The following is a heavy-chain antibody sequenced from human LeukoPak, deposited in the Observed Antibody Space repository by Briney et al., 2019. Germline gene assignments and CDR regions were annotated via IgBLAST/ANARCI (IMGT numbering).Heavy chain of an antibody. Sequence: ASVKVSCKASGYTFNSYGISWVRQAPGQGLEWMGWISTYKGNTNYAQRLQGRVTMARDTSTNTAYMELRSLRADDTAVYYCARDPPIEAAGPEYFQHWGQGTLVTVSS. CDR2: ISTYKGNT. CDR1: GYTFNSYG. CDR3: ARDPPIEAAGPEYFQH. J-gene: IGHJ1*01. D-gene: IGHD6-13*01. V-gene: IGHV1-18*01.